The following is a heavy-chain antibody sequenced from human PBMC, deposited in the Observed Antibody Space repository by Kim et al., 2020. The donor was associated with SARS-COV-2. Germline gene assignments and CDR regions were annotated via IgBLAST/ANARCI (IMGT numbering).Heavy chain of an antibody. CDR2: ITSKTHGGET. J-gene: IGHJ5*02. Sequence: GGSLRLSCAVSGLTFSNAWMTWVRQAPGKGLEWVARITSKTHGGETDYAAHVKGSFTVSSADSTNYVYLKMNSLKKTATSDYYSTTQGAKDPCGQGTLVT. V-gene: IGHV3-15*01. CDR1: GLTFSNAW. D-gene: IGHD1-26*01. CDR3: TTQGAKDP.